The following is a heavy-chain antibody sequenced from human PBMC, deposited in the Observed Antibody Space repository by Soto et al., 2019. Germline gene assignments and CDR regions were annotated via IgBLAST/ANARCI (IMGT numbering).Heavy chain of an antibody. CDR1: GFTFSSYA. J-gene: IGHJ4*02. D-gene: IGHD3-10*01. Sequence: EVQLLESGGGLVQPGGSLRLSCAASGFTFSSYAMSWVRQAPGKGLEWVSAISGSGGSTYYADSVKCRFTISRDNSKNALSVQSISPRAEDTAVYYCAKGQVPARYYYGSGAYYWGQGTLVTVAS. CDR3: AKGQVPARYYYGSGAYY. CDR2: ISGSGGST. V-gene: IGHV3-23*01.